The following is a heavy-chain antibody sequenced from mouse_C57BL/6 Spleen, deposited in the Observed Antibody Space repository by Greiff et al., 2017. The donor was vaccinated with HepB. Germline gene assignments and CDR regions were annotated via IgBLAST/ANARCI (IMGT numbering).Heavy chain of an antibody. V-gene: IGHV1-69*01. Sequence: VQLQQSGAELVMPGASVKLSYKASGYTFTSYWMHWVKQRPGQGLEWIGEIDPSDSYTNYNQKFKGKSTLTVDKSSSTAYMQLSSLTSEDSAVYYCARSVNYYGSRFDYWGQGTTLTVSS. CDR3: ARSVNYYGSRFDY. CDR2: IDPSDSYT. CDR1: GYTFTSYW. D-gene: IGHD1-1*01. J-gene: IGHJ2*01.